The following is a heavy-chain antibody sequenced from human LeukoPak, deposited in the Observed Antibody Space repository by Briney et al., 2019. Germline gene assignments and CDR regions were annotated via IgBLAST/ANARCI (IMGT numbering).Heavy chain of an antibody. Sequence: SETLSLTCAVYGGSFSGYYWSWIRQPPGKGLEWIGELNHSGGTNYNPSLKRQVTLSVETAKTQSSLKLSSVTAADTAVYYCARGPRYSSSWYVTYDYYYYGMDVWGQGTTVTVSS. V-gene: IGHV4-34*01. D-gene: IGHD6-13*01. CDR2: LNHSGGT. CDR3: ARGPRYSSSWYVTYDYYYYGMDV. J-gene: IGHJ6*02. CDR1: GGSFSGYY.